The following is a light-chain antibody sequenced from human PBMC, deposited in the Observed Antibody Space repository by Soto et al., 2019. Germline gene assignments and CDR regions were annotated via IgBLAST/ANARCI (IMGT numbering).Light chain of an antibody. Sequence: VLTQPPSVSGAPGQRVTISCTGSSSNIGAGYHVHWYQQLPGAAPKLLIFGDSNRPSGVPDRFSGSKSGTSASLAITGLQADDEADYYCQSSDSRLSGSDVFGTGTKVTVL. CDR2: GDS. CDR3: QSSDSRLSGSDV. J-gene: IGLJ1*01. CDR1: SSNIGAGYH. V-gene: IGLV1-40*01.